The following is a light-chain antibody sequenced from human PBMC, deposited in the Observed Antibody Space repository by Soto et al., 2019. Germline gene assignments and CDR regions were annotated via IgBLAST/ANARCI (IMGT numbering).Light chain of an antibody. CDR2: DAT. V-gene: IGKV3-11*01. J-gene: IGKJ1*01. Sequence: EIVLTQSPATLSLSPGERATLSCRASQSVSSYLAWYKQKPGQAPRLLIYDATNRATGIPARFSGNRSGTDFTLTISSLEPEDFAVYYCQQRSNWPPWTFGQGTKVDIK. CDR1: QSVSSY. CDR3: QQRSNWPPWT.